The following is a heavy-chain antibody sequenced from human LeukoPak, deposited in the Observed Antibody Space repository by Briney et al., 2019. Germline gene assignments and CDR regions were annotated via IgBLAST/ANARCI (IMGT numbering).Heavy chain of an antibody. CDR2: ISGSGGST. CDR3: AIKIPPLYYYDSSGSPEY. J-gene: IGHJ4*02. Sequence: GGSLRLSCAASRFTFSSYAMSWVRQAPGKGLEWVSVISGSGGSTNYAESVRGRFTISRDNSKNTLYLQMNSLRAEDTAVYYCAIKIPPLYYYDSSGSPEYWGQGTLVTVSS. D-gene: IGHD3-22*01. CDR1: RFTFSSYA. V-gene: IGHV3-23*01.